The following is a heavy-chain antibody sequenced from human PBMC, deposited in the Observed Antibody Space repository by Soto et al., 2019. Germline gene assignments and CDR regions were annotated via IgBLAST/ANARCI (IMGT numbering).Heavy chain of an antibody. CDR3: ARCVYSNLVTYYYYGMDV. V-gene: IGHV1-46*01. Sequence: GASVKVSCKASGYTFTSYYMHWVRQAPGQGLEWMGIINPSGDSTSYAQKFQGRVTMTRDTSTSTVYMELSSLRSEDTAVYYCARCVYSNLVTYYYYGMDVWGQGTTVTVSS. CDR2: INPSGDST. J-gene: IGHJ6*02. D-gene: IGHD4-4*01. CDR1: GYTFTSYY.